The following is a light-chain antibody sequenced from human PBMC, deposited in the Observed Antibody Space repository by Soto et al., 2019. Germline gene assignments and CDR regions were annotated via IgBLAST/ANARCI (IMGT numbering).Light chain of an antibody. V-gene: IGKV1-39*01. J-gene: IGKJ5*01. Sequence: DIQMTQSPSSLSASVGDRVTITCRASESIARHLNWYQQKPGKAPKLLIYAASSLRNGVPSRFRGRGSGKDFTLTISNLQPEDFATYYCQQTYSTLSITFGQGTRLEIK. CDR1: ESIARH. CDR3: QQTYSTLSIT. CDR2: AAS.